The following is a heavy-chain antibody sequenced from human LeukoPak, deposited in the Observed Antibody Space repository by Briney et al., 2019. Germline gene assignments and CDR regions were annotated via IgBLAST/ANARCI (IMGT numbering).Heavy chain of an antibody. CDR2: IKQDGSEK. V-gene: IGHV3-7*01. J-gene: IGHJ4*02. Sequence: PGGSLRLSCAASGFTFNNYWMSWVRQAPGKGLEWVANIKQDGSEKYYVDSVKGRFTISRDNAKNSLYLQMNSLRAEDTAVYYCARGQLWLQGRGQGTLVTVSS. D-gene: IGHD5-18*01. CDR3: ARGQLWLQG. CDR1: GFTFNNYW.